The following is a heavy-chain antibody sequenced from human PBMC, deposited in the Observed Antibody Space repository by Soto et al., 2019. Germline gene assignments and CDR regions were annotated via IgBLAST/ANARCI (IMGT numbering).Heavy chain of an antibody. CDR1: GGSISSSSYY. D-gene: IGHD2-2*01. V-gene: IGHV4-39*07. CDR3: SASSTSSGDYYYYMDV. J-gene: IGHJ6*03. CDR2: IYYSGST. Sequence: SETLSLTCTVSGGSISSSSYYWGWIRQPPGKGLEWIGSIYYSGSTYYNPSLKSRVTISVDTSKNQFSLKLSSVTAADTAVYYCSASSTSSGDYYYYMDVWGKGTTVTVSS.